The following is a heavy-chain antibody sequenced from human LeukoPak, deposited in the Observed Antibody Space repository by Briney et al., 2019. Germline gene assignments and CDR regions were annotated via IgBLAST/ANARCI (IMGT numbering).Heavy chain of an antibody. V-gene: IGHV3-23*01. CDR3: AKRRHASNGSGRFGGSDY. CDR1: GFTFSSYA. CDR2: ISGSGGST. J-gene: IGHJ4*02. D-gene: IGHD6-19*01. Sequence: GGSLRLSCAASGFTFSSYAMSWVRQAPGKGLEWVSAISGSGGSTYYADSVKGRFTISRDNSKNTLYLQMNSLRAEDTAVYYCAKRRHASNGSGRFGGSDYWGQGTLVTVSS.